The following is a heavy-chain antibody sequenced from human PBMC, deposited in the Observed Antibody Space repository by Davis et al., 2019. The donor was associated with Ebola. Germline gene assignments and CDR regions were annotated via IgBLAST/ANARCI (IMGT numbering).Heavy chain of an antibody. CDR2: INPVGSTT. CDR3: ARDMFGLWFDP. J-gene: IGHJ5*02. Sequence: GESLKISCAASGFTFNTYWIHWVRQAPGKGLVWVSRINPVGSTTNYADSVKGRFTISRDNAKNTLYLQMNSLRAEDTAVYYCARDMFGLWFDPWGQGTLVTVSS. D-gene: IGHD3/OR15-3a*01. CDR1: GFTFNTYW. V-gene: IGHV3-74*01.